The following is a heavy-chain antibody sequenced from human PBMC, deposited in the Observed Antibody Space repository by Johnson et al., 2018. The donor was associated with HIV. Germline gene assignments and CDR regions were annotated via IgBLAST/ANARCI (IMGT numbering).Heavy chain of an antibody. Sequence: QVQLVESGGGVVQPGRSLRLSCAASGFTFSSYAMHWVRQAPGKGLEWVAVISYDGSNKYYADSVKGRFTNSRDNSKNTLYLQMNSLSAEDTAVYYWARRNAWGAFDIWGQGTMVTVSS. CDR1: GFTFSSYA. J-gene: IGHJ3*02. CDR2: ISYDGSNK. D-gene: IGHD7-27*01. V-gene: IGHV3-30-3*01. CDR3: ARRNAWGAFDI.